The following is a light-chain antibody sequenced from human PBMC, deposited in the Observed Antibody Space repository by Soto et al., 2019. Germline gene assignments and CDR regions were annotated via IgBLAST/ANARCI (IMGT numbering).Light chain of an antibody. CDR3: QHYGTSII. CDR1: QSVRSTH. J-gene: IGKJ5*01. Sequence: EIMLTQSPGTLSLYPGERATLSCRASQSVRSTHLAWYQLKPGQAPRLFIYGASSRATAIPDRFSGSGSGTEFTLIINRLEPEDFALYYCQHYGTSIIFGQGTLLEIK. V-gene: IGKV3-20*01. CDR2: GAS.